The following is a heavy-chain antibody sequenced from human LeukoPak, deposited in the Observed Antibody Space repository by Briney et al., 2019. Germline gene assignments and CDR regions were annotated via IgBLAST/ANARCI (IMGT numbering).Heavy chain of an antibody. CDR3: ASRPLVYYDSSGPDY. Sequence: SETLSPTCTVSGGSISGSSYYWGWIRQPPGKGLEWIGSIYYSGSTYYNPSLKSRVTISVDTSKNQFSLKLSSVTAADTAVYYCASRPLVYYDSSGPDYWGQGTLVTVSS. J-gene: IGHJ4*02. CDR1: GGSISGSSYY. V-gene: IGHV4-39*01. D-gene: IGHD3-22*01. CDR2: IYYSGST.